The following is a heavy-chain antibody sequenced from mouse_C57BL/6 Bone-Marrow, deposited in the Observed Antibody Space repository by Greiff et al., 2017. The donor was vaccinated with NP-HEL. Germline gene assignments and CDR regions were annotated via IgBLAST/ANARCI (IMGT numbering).Heavy chain of an antibody. J-gene: IGHJ1*03. CDR3: TLYYYEGDWYFDV. CDR1: GFNIKDDY. D-gene: IGHD1-1*01. Sequence: VQLQQSGAELVRPGASVKLSCTASGFNIKDDYMHWVKQRPEQGLEWIGWIDPENGDTEYASKFQGKATITADTSSNTAYLQLSSLTSEDTAVYYCTLYYYEGDWYFDVWGTGTTVTVSS. V-gene: IGHV14-4*01. CDR2: IDPENGDT.